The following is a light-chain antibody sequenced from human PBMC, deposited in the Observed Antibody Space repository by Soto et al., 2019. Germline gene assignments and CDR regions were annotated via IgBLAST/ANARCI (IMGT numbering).Light chain of an antibody. CDR2: DAS. CDR3: QQYDNLPPYT. V-gene: IGKV1-33*01. Sequence: TQSPSSLSASLGDRVTITCQASRDISVYLNWYQQKPGKPPKLIVYDASNLQTGVPSRFRGSGSGTHFSFTISSLQPEDIATYYCQQYDNLPPYTFGQGTTLEIK. J-gene: IGKJ2*01. CDR1: RDISVY.